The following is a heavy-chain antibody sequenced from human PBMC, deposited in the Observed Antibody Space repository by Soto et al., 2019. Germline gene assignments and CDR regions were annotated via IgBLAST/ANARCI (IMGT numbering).Heavy chain of an antibody. CDR1: GFTFSSYG. V-gene: IGHV3-30*18. CDR2: ISYDGSNK. D-gene: IGHD6-13*01. Sequence: QVQLVESGGGVVQPGRSLRLSCAASGFTFSSYGMHLVRQAPGKGLEWVAVISYDGSNKYYADSVKGRFTISRDNSKNTLYLQMNSLRAEDRAVYYCAKEAAAGIFDYWGQGTLVTVSS. J-gene: IGHJ4*02. CDR3: AKEAAAGIFDY.